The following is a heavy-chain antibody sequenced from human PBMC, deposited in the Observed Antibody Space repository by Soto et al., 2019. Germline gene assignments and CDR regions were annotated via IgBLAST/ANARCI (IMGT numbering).Heavy chain of an antibody. D-gene: IGHD1-7*01. CDR3: ARRRYNWNYVLDY. CDR2: INHSGST. V-gene: IGHV4-34*01. Sequence: SETLSLTCAVYGGSFSGYYWSWIRQPPGKGLEWIGEINHSGSTNYNPSLKSRVTISVDTSKNQFSLKLSSVTAADTAVYYRARRRYNWNYVLDYWGQGTLVTVS. J-gene: IGHJ4*02. CDR1: GGSFSGYY.